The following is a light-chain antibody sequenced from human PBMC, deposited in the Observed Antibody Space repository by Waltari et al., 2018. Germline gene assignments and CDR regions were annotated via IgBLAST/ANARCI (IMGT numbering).Light chain of an antibody. CDR1: QSVSSSY. CDR2: GAS. J-gene: IGKJ1*01. Sequence: EIVLTQSPGTLSLSPGERATLSCRAIQSVSSSYLAWYQQKPGQAPRLLIYGASSRAPGIPDRFSGSGSGTDFTLTISRLEPEDFSVYYCQQYGSSRGTFGQGTKVEIK. CDR3: QQYGSSRGT. V-gene: IGKV3-20*01.